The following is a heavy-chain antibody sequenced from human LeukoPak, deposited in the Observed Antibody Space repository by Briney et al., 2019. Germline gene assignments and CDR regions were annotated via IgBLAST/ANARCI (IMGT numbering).Heavy chain of an antibody. V-gene: IGHV4-59*01. CDR2: IYYSGST. J-gene: IGHJ4*02. D-gene: IGHD5-24*01. CDR3: ARAGPIINGYNPGLFDY. CDR1: GGSISTYY. Sequence: PSETLSLTCTVSGGSISTYYWSWIRQPPGKGLEWIGYIYYSGSTNYNPSLKSRVTISVDTSKNHFSLRLSSVTAADAAVYYCARAGPIINGYNPGLFDYWGQGTLVTVSS.